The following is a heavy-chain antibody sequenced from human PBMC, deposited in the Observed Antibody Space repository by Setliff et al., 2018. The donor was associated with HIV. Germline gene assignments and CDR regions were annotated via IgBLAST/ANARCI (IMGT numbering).Heavy chain of an antibody. CDR3: ARGVHSGGSGWYNWYFDL. Sequence: SVKVSCKASGGTFSRHAFSWVRQAPGQGLKWMGGIIPTFDTANYAQKFQGRVTITADKSTNTVYMELNSLRSEDTAMYYCARGVHSGGSGWYNWYFDLWGRGTLVTVSS. CDR2: IIPTFDTA. CDR1: GGTFSRHA. J-gene: IGHJ2*01. D-gene: IGHD6-19*01. V-gene: IGHV1-69*06.